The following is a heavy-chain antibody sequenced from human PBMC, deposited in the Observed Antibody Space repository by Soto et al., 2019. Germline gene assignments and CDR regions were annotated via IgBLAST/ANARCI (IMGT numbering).Heavy chain of an antibody. CDR2: ISYDGSNK. Sequence: GGPLRLSCAASGFTFSSYAMHWVRQAPGKGLEWVAVISYDGSNKYYADSVKGRFTISRDNSKNTLYLQMNSLRAEDTAVYYCARDPVTMIARSLYYFDYWGQGTLVTVSS. CDR1: GFTFSSYA. J-gene: IGHJ4*02. CDR3: ARDPVTMIARSLYYFDY. V-gene: IGHV3-30-3*01. D-gene: IGHD3-22*01.